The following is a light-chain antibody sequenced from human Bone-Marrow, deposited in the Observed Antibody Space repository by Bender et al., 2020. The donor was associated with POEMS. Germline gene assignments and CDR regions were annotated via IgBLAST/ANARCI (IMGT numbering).Light chain of an antibody. CDR2: DDS. CDR1: SIGSKS. CDR3: QLWDSMSVTVV. Sequence: SYVLTQPPSVSVAPGQTARISCGGNSIGSKSVHWYQQKPGQAPVLVVNDDSDRPSGIPERFSGSNSGNTATLTISRVEDGDEDDYYCQLWDSMSVTVVFGGGTKLTVL. J-gene: IGLJ2*01. V-gene: IGLV3-21*02.